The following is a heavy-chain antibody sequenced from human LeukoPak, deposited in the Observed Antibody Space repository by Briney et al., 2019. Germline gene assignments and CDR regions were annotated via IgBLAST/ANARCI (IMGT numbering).Heavy chain of an antibody. Sequence: ASVKVSCKASGYTFTSYGISWVRQAPGQGLEWMGWISAYNGNTNYAQKLQGRVTMTTDTSTSTAYMELRSLRSDDTAVYYCAGDIVGVGATSGTFDYWGQGTLVTVSS. CDR3: AGDIVGVGATSGTFDY. CDR1: GYTFTSYG. CDR2: ISAYNGNT. D-gene: IGHD1-26*01. V-gene: IGHV1-18*01. J-gene: IGHJ4*02.